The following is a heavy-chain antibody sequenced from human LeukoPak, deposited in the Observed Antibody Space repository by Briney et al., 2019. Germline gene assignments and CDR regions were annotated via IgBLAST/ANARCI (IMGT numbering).Heavy chain of an antibody. CDR3: AKAPIAAEDYYFDY. Sequence: GGSLRLSCAASGFTFDDYAMHWVRQAPGKGLEWVSGISWNSGSIGYADSVKGRFTISRDNAKNSLYLQMNSLRAEDTALYYCAKAPIAAEDYYFDYWGQGTLVTVSS. CDR2: ISWNSGSI. CDR1: GFTFDDYA. V-gene: IGHV3-9*01. J-gene: IGHJ4*02. D-gene: IGHD6-13*01.